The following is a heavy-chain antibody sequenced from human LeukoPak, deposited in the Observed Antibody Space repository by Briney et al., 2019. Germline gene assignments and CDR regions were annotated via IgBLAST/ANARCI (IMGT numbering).Heavy chain of an antibody. Sequence: SETLSLTCTVSGGSISGSSYYWGWIRQPPGKGLEWIGSIYYSGSTYYNPSLKSRVTISVDTSKNQFSLKLSSVTAADTAVYYCARLYCSGGSCYSREWWFDPWGQGTLVTVSP. V-gene: IGHV4-39*01. CDR1: GGSISGSSYY. J-gene: IGHJ5*02. D-gene: IGHD2-15*01. CDR2: IYYSGST. CDR3: ARLYCSGGSCYSREWWFDP.